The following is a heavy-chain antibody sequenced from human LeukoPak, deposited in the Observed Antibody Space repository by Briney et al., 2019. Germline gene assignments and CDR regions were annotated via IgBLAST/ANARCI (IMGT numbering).Heavy chain of an antibody. CDR1: GFTFSSYG. V-gene: IGHV3-30*03. CDR3: ASLVHY. J-gene: IGHJ4*02. CDR2: ISYDGSNK. Sequence: GGSLRLSCAASGFTFSSYGMHWVRQAPGKGLEWVAVISYDGSNKYYADSVKGRFTISRDNSKNTLYLQMNSLRAEDTAVYYCASLVHYWGQGTLVTVSS.